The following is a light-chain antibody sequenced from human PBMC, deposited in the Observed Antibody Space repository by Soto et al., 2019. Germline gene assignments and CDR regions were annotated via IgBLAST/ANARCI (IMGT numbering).Light chain of an antibody. CDR2: DVT. V-gene: IGLV2-8*01. CDR1: SSDVGGYNY. Sequence: QSALTQPPSASGSPGQSVTISCTGTSSDVGGYNYVSWYQQHPGKAPKLMIYDVTKRPSGVPDRFSGAKSGNTASLTVSGLQAEDEADYYCSSYAGGNNVIFGGGTKLTV. J-gene: IGLJ2*01. CDR3: SSYAGGNNVI.